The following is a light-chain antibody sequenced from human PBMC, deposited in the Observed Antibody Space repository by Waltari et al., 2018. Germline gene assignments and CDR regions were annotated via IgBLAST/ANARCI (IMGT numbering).Light chain of an antibody. CDR2: DDN. CDR3: CSYAGSYTWV. Sequence: QSALTQPASVSGSPGQSITITCTGTSSDVGNYNLVSWYQQYPGKAPKVMIYDDNRRPSGVSVRFSGSKSGKMASMTISGVQAEDEADYYCCSYAGSYTWVFGGGTKLTVL. J-gene: IGLJ3*02. CDR1: SSDVGNYNL. V-gene: IGLV2-23*01.